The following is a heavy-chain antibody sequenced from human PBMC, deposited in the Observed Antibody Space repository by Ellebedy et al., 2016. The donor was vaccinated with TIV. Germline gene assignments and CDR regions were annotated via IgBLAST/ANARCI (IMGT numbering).Heavy chain of an antibody. CDR3: AAERRGESGFSYYYYGMDV. CDR2: MNPNSGNT. Sequence: AASVKVSCKASGYTFTSYDINWVRQATGQGLEWMGWMNPNSGNTGYAQKFQGRVTMTRNTSISTAYMELSSLRSEDTAVYYCAAERRGESGFSYYYYGMDVWGQGTTVTVSS. D-gene: IGHD3-3*01. J-gene: IGHJ6*02. CDR1: GYTFTSYD. V-gene: IGHV1-8*01.